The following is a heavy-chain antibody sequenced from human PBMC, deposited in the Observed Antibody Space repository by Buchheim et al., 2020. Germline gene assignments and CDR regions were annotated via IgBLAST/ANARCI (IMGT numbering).Heavy chain of an antibody. CDR1: GYTFTGYY. CDR2: FDPEDGET. D-gene: IGHD6-19*01. J-gene: IGHJ4*02. V-gene: IGHV1-24*01. Sequence: QVQLVQSGAEVKKPGASVKVSCKASGYTFTGYYMHWVRQAPGQGLEWMGGFDPEDGETIYAQKFQGRVTMTEDTSTDTAYMELSSLRSEDTAVYYCATDLRWLGTFDYWGQGTL. CDR3: ATDLRWLGTFDY.